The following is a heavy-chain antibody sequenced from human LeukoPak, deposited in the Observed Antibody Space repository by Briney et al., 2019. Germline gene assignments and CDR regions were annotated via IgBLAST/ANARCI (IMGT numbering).Heavy chain of an antibody. Sequence: AASVKVSCKASGYTFTNYYMHWVRQAPGQGLEWMGIINPSGGSTSYAQKFQGRVTMTRDMSTSTVYMELSSLRSEDTAVYYCARDSFTVWDYWGQGTLVTVSS. CDR2: INPSGGST. V-gene: IGHV1-46*01. J-gene: IGHJ4*02. D-gene: IGHD4-17*01. CDR1: GYTFTNYY. CDR3: ARDSFTVWDY.